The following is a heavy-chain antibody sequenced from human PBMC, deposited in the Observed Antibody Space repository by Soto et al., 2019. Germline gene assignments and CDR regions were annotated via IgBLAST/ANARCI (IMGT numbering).Heavy chain of an antibody. CDR1: GGSISSGGYY. D-gene: IGHD6-13*01. Sequence: QVQLQESGPGLVKPSQTLSLTCTVSGGSISSGGYYWSWIRQHPGKCMEWIGYIYYSGSTYYNPSLKSRVTISVDTSKNQFSLKLSSVTAADTAVYYWARGYSSSWGGWFDPWGQGTLVTVSS. CDR3: ARGYSSSWGGWFDP. V-gene: IGHV4-31*03. J-gene: IGHJ5*02. CDR2: IYYSGST.